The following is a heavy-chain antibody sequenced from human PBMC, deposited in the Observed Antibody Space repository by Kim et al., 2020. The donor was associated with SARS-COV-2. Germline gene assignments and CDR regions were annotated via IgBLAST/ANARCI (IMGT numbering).Heavy chain of an antibody. CDR3: ARGAYGDVSFDY. V-gene: IGHV1-18*04. CDR1: GYMFTSYG. Sequence: ASVKVSCKACGYMFTSYGFSWVRQAPGQGLEWLGWISARDGGTKYGQKVQGRVIMTPDTSTNTAYMELWSLRSDDTAMSYCARGAYGDVSFDYCGQGTL. D-gene: IGHD4-17*01. J-gene: IGHJ4*02. CDR2: ISARDGGT.